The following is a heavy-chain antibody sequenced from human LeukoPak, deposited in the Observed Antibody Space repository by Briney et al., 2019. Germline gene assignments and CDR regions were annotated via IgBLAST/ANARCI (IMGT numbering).Heavy chain of an antibody. Sequence: SETLSLTCTVSGGSISSSSYYWGWIRQPPGKGLEWIGHKYYSGSTYYNPSLKSRVSISVDTTIYQFSLKLSSVTAADTAVYYCARGGGISHYYYYMDVWGKGTTVTISS. V-gene: IGHV4-39*07. CDR3: ARGGGISHYYYYMDV. D-gene: IGHD6-13*01. CDR2: KYYSGST. CDR1: GGSISSSSYY. J-gene: IGHJ6*03.